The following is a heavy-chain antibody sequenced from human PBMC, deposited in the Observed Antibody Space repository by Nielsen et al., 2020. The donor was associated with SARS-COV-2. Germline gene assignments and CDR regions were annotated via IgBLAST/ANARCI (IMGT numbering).Heavy chain of an antibody. CDR1: GYTFTSYY. Sequence: ASVKVSCKASGYTFTSYYMHWVRQAPGQGLEWMGIINPSGGSTSYAQKFQGRVTMTRDTSTSTVYMELSSLRSEDTAVYYCARVSGIQLWSSHDIYYYYGMDVWGQGTTVTVPS. J-gene: IGHJ6*02. D-gene: IGHD5-18*01. CDR2: INPSGGST. CDR3: ARVSGIQLWSSHDIYYYYGMDV. V-gene: IGHV1-46*01.